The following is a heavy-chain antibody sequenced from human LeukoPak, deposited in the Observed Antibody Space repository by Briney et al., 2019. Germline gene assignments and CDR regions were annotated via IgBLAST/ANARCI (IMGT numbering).Heavy chain of an antibody. Sequence: GGSLRLSCAASGFTLSSYWMSWVRQAPGKGLEWVANIKQDGSEKYYVDSVKGRFTISRDNAKNSLYLQMNSLRAEDTAVYYCARDPHYWGQGTLVTVSS. CDR1: GFTLSSYW. J-gene: IGHJ4*02. V-gene: IGHV3-7*03. CDR3: ARDPHY. CDR2: IKQDGSEK.